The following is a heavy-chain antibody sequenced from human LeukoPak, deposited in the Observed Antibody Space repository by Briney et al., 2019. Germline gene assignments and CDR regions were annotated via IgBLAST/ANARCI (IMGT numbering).Heavy chain of an antibody. CDR1: GGSFSGYY. V-gene: IGHV4-34*01. D-gene: IGHD4-17*01. CDR3: ASHDYGNFDY. J-gene: IGHJ4*02. Sequence: SETLSLTCAVYGGSFSGYYWSWIRQPPGKGLEWIGEMNHSGSTNYNPSLKSRVTISVDTSKNQFSLKLSSVTAADTAVYYCASHDYGNFDYWGQGTLVTVSS. CDR2: MNHSGST.